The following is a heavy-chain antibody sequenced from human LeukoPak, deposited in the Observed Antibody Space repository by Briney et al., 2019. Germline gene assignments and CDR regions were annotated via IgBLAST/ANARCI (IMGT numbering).Heavy chain of an antibody. J-gene: IGHJ4*02. CDR2: IPYDETNK. D-gene: IGHD5-24*01. CDR3: TNGPSKDGYNYSFDY. Sequence: GGSLRLSCAVTGLTFSSYGMNWIRQAPGKGPEWVAFIPYDETNKYYADSVKGRFTISRDKSKNTLYLQMNSLRPEDTAVYYCTNGPSKDGYNYSFDYWGQGTLVTVSS. CDR1: GLTFSSYG. V-gene: IGHV3-30*02.